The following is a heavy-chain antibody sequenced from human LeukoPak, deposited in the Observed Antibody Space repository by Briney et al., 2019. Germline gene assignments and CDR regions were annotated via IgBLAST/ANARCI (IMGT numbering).Heavy chain of an antibody. CDR1: GFTFSRYA. J-gene: IGHJ4*02. CDR3: AARDCSSSSCYRFDY. Sequence: GGSLRLSCAASGFTFSRYAMSWVRQAPGKGLEWVSSITKSGDNTHYADSVKGRFTISRDNSKNTLYLQMDSLRAEDTAVYYCAARDCSSSSCYRFDYWGQGTLITVSS. D-gene: IGHD2-2*02. V-gene: IGHV3-23*01. CDR2: ITKSGDNT.